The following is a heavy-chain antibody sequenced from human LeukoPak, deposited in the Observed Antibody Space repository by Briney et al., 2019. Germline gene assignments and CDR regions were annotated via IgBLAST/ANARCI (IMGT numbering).Heavy chain of an antibody. D-gene: IGHD3-22*01. CDR2: IIPIFGTA. J-gene: IGHJ4*02. CDR3: ARVGDSSGYYYSYFDY. Sequence: ASVKVSCKASGYTFTSYAMHWVRQAPGQGLEWMGGIIPIFGTANYAQKFQGRVTITADESTSTAYMELSSLRSEDTAVYYCARVGDSSGYYYSYFDYWGQGTLVTVSS. V-gene: IGHV1-69*13. CDR1: GYTFTSYA.